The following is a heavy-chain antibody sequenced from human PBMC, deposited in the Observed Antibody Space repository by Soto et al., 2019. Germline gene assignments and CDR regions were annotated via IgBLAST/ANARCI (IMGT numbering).Heavy chain of an antibody. D-gene: IGHD1-26*01. CDR1: GYSFGDYW. CDR3: ARRHSIYRGSVPSDYFDY. J-gene: IGHJ4*02. V-gene: IGHV5-51*01. CDR2: IYPGDSDT. Sequence: GESLKISCQGSGYSFGDYWIAWVRQMPGKGLEWMGIIYPGDSDTKYSPSFQGQVTISADKSISTAYLQWSSLKASDTAMYYCARRHSIYRGSVPSDYFDYWGQGTLVTVSS.